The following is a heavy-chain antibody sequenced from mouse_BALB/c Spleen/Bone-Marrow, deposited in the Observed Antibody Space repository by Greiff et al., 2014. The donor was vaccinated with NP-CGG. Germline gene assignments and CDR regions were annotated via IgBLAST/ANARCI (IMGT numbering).Heavy chain of an antibody. CDR1: GYTFTSYY. J-gene: IGHJ2*01. CDR2: IYPGNVDT. CDR3: ARETRYGNYVDYFDY. D-gene: IGHD2-10*02. Sequence: QVQLQQSGPELVKPGTSVRISCKTSGYTFTSYYIHWVKQRPGQGLEWIGWIYPGNVDTKYNEKFKGKATLTADKSSSTAYMQLSSLTCEDSAVYFCARETRYGNYVDYFDYWGQGTTLTVSS. V-gene: IGHV1S56*01.